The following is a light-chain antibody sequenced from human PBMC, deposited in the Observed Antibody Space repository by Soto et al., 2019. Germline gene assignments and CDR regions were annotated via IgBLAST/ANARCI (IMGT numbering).Light chain of an antibody. V-gene: IGKV3-20*01. CDR1: QSINNN. CDR3: QQYGSSGT. Sequence: EVVITQSPATLSVSPGERATLSCRASQSINNNLAWYQRTPGQAPRLLIYGASNRATGIPDRFSGSGSGTDFTLTISRLEPEDFAVYYCQQYGSSGTFGQGTKVDIK. J-gene: IGKJ1*01. CDR2: GAS.